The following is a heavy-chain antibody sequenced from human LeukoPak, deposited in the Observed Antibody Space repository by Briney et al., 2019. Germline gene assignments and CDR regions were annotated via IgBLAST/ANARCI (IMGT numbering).Heavy chain of an antibody. V-gene: IGHV1-18*04. D-gene: IGHD3-3*01. CDR3: ARGEAGDFWSGYRTPFDY. Sequence: GASVKVSCKASGYTFTSYYMHWVRQAPGQGLEWMGWISAYNGNTNYAQKLQGRVTMTTDTSTSTAYMELRSLRSDDTAVYYCARGEAGDFWSGYRTPFDYWGQGTLVTVSS. J-gene: IGHJ4*02. CDR2: ISAYNGNT. CDR1: GYTFTSYY.